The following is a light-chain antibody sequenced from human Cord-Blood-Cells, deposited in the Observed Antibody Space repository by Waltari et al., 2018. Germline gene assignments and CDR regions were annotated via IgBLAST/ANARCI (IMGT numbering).Light chain of an antibody. Sequence: DIQMTQSPSSLSASVGDRVTLTCRASPSISSYLNWYQQKPGKAPKLLIYAASSLQRGVPSMFSGSGSGTDFTLTISSLQPEDFATYYCQQSYSTPLTFGGGTKVEIK. CDR2: AAS. CDR1: PSISSY. J-gene: IGKJ4*01. V-gene: IGKV1-39*01. CDR3: QQSYSTPLT.